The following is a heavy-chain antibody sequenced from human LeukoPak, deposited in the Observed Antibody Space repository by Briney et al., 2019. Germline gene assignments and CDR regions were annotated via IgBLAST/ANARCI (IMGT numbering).Heavy chain of an antibody. V-gene: IGHV5-51*01. CDR1: GYSFTSYW. Sequence: GESLKISCKGSGYSFTSYWIGWVRQMPGKGLEWMGIIYPGDSDTRYSPSFQGQVTVSTDKSISTAYLQWSSLKASDTAMYYCARSPVLYGSGTYLTLVAYGMDVWGQGTTVTVSS. CDR2: IYPGDSDT. J-gene: IGHJ6*02. CDR3: ARSPVLYGSGTYLTLVAYGMDV. D-gene: IGHD3-10*01.